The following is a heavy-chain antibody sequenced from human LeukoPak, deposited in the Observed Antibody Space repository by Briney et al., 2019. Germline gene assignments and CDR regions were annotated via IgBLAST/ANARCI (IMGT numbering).Heavy chain of an antibody. J-gene: IGHJ3*02. D-gene: IGHD5-12*01. CDR3: ATSYSGYDLGAFDI. Sequence: SVKVSCKASGGTFSSYAISWVRQAPGQGLEWMGRIIPTLGIANYAQKFQGRVTITADKSTSTAYMELSSLRSEDTAVYYCATSYSGYDLGAFDIWGQGTMVTVSS. V-gene: IGHV1-69*04. CDR2: IIPTLGIA. CDR1: GGTFSSYA.